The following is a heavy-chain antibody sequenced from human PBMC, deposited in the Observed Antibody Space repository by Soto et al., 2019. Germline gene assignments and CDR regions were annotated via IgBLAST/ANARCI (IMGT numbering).Heavy chain of an antibody. J-gene: IGHJ6*02. Sequence: QVQLVQSGAEVKKPGASVKVSCKVSGYTLTELSMHWVRQAPGKGLEWMGGFDPEDGETIYAQKFQGRVTMTEDTSXVTAYVELSTLRSEDTAVYYCATDLGYIHTFDGMDVWGQGTTVTVSS. CDR3: ATDLGYIHTFDGMDV. CDR2: FDPEDGET. V-gene: IGHV1-24*01. CDR1: GYTLTELS. D-gene: IGHD6-13*01.